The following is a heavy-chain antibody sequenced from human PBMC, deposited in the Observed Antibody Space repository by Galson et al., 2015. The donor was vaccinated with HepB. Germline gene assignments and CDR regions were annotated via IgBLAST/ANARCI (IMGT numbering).Heavy chain of an antibody. CDR2: ISSSGSST. D-gene: IGHD2-15*01. Sequence: SLRLSCAASGFTFSTYSMSWVRQAPGKGLEWVSFISSSGSSTYYADSMKGRFTISRDNAKNSLYLQMSSPRAEDTAVYYCARERCSGGSCYRYFDYWGQGTPVTVSS. J-gene: IGHJ4*02. V-gene: IGHV3-21*01. CDR3: ARERCSGGSCYRYFDY. CDR1: GFTFSTYS.